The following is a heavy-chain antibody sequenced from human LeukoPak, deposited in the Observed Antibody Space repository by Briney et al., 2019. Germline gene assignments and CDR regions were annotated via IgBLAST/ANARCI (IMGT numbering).Heavy chain of an antibody. D-gene: IGHD3-10*01. V-gene: IGHV4-34*01. Sequence: PSETLSLTCAVYGGSFSGYYWSWIRQPPGKGLEWIGEFNHSGSTNYNPSLKSRVTISVDTSKNQFSLKLSSVTAADTAVYYCARLGFGRITMVRGVPGLSHWGQGTLVTVSS. J-gene: IGHJ4*02. CDR2: FNHSGST. CDR3: ARLGFGRITMVRGVPGLSH. CDR1: GGSFSGYY.